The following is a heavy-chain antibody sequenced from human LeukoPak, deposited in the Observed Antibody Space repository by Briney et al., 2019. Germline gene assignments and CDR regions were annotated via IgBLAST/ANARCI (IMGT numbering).Heavy chain of an antibody. CDR2: IYYSGST. J-gene: IGHJ4*02. D-gene: IGHD2-15*01. V-gene: IGHV4-59*01. Sequence: SETLSLTCTVSGGSISSYYWSRLRQPPGKGLEWIGYIYYSGSTNYNPSLKSRVTISVDTSKNQFSLKLSSVTAADTAVYYCARVVAATKLYYFDYWGQGTLVTVSS. CDR3: ARVVAATKLYYFDY. CDR1: GGSISSYY.